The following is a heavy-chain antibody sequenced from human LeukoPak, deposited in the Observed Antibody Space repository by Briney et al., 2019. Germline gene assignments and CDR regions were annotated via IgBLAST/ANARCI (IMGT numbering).Heavy chain of an antibody. CDR2: ISSSSSYI. CDR3: AKDLSRAQYSGSYFEYFQH. CDR1: GFTFSSYS. D-gene: IGHD1-26*01. Sequence: KPGGSLRLSCAASGFTFSSYSMNWVRQAPGKGLEWVSSISSSSSYIYYADSVKGRFTISRDNSKNTLYLQMNSLRAEDTAVYYCAKDLSRAQYSGSYFEYFQHWGQDTLVTVS. V-gene: IGHV3-21*04. J-gene: IGHJ1*01.